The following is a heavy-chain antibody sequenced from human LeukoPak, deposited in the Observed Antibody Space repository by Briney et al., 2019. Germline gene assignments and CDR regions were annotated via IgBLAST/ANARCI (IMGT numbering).Heavy chain of an antibody. CDR3: ARAGTSGYYTIDS. CDR1: GDSISSYY. D-gene: IGHD3-22*01. V-gene: IGHV4-59*08. Sequence: SETLSLTCTVSGDSISSYYWSWIRQPPGKGLEWIGYIYYSGSTNYNPSLKSRVTISVDTSKNQFSLKLNSVTAADTAVYYCARAGTSGYYTIDSWGQGTLVTVSS. J-gene: IGHJ4*02. CDR2: IYYSGST.